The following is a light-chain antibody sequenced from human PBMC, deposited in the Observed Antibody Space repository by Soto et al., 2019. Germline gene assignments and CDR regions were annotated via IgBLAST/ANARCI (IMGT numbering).Light chain of an antibody. CDR2: GAS. J-gene: IGKJ4*01. CDR1: QSVSSN. CDR3: QQYIRWPLT. Sequence: EMVMTQSLATLSVSPGERATLSCRASQSVSSNLAWYQQKPGQAPRLLIYGASTRATGIPARFSGSGSGTEFTLTISSLQSEDFAVYYCQQYIRWPLTFGGGTKVDI. V-gene: IGKV3-15*01.